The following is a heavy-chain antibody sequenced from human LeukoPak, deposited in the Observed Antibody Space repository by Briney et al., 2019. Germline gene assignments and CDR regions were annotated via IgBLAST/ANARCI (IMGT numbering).Heavy chain of an antibody. CDR2: INPSGGST. Sequence: ASVKVSCKASGYSLTTYYMHWVRQAPGQGLEWMAIINPSGGSTNYAQKLQGRVTMTTDTSTSTAYMELRSLRSDDTAVYYCARQRGYCSSTSCYVDYYYYGMDVWGQGTTVTVSS. CDR1: GYSLTTYY. CDR3: ARQRGYCSSTSCYVDYYYYGMDV. J-gene: IGHJ6*02. V-gene: IGHV1-46*01. D-gene: IGHD2-2*01.